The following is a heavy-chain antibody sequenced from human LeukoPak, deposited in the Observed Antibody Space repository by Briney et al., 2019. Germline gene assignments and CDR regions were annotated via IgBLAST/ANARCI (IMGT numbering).Heavy chain of an antibody. CDR2: IYPGDSDT. V-gene: IGHV5-51*01. CDR3: ARRYCSGGSCYNFDY. CDR1: GYSFTSYW. J-gene: IGHJ4*02. Sequence: GESLKISCKGSGYSFTSYWIGWVRQTPGKGLEWMGIIYPGDSDTRYSPSFQGQVTISADKSISTAYLQWSSLKASDTAMYYCARRYCSGGSCYNFDYWGQGTLVTVSS. D-gene: IGHD2-15*01.